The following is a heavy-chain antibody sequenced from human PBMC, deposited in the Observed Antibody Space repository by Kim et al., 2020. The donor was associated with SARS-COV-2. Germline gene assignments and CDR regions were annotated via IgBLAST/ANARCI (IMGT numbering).Heavy chain of an antibody. Sequence: GESLKISCKGSGYSFTSYWISWVRQMPGKGLEWMGRIDPSDSYTNYSPSFQGHVTISADKSISTAYLQWSSLKASDTAMYYCARPARGRYSIVAGDAFDIWGQGTMVTVSS. CDR1: GYSFTSYW. V-gene: IGHV5-10-1*01. J-gene: IGHJ3*02. D-gene: IGHD6-13*01. CDR3: ARPARGRYSIVAGDAFDI. CDR2: IDPSDSYT.